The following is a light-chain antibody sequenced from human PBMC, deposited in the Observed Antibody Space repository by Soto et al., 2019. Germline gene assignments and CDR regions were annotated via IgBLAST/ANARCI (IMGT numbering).Light chain of an antibody. CDR1: QSVRNNY. V-gene: IGKV3-20*01. CDR3: QQYGSSSQT. J-gene: IGKJ1*01. CDR2: GAS. Sequence: EIVLTQSPGTLSLSPGERATLSCRASQSVRNNYLAWFQQKAGQAPRLLIYGASNRATVIPDRFSGSGSGTDFTLTISRLEPEDFAMYYCQQYGSSSQTFGQGTKVEIK.